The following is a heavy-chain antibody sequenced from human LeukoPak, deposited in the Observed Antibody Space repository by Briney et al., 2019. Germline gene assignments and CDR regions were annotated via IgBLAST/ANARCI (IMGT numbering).Heavy chain of an antibody. CDR2: IYYSGST. CDR3: ARPVYYYGSGSPLRAFFDY. Sequence: PLETLSLTCTVSGGSISSYYWGWIRQPPGKGLEWIGSIYYSGSTYYNPSLKSRVTISVDTSKNQFSLKLSSVTAADTAVYYCARPVYYYGSGSPLRAFFDYWGQGTLVTVSS. V-gene: IGHV4-39*01. CDR1: GGSISSYY. J-gene: IGHJ4*02. D-gene: IGHD3-10*01.